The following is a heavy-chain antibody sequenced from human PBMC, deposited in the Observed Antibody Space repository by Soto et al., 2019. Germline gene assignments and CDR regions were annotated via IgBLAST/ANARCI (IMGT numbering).Heavy chain of an antibody. CDR3: ARDRWTNLYWGYMDV. Sequence: PGGSLRLSCAASGFTFSDYYMSWIRQAPGKGLEWVSYISSSGSTIYYADSVKGRFTISRDNAKNSLYLQMNSLRAEDTAVYYCARDRWTNLYWGYMDVWGKGTTVTVSS. D-gene: IGHD7-27*01. J-gene: IGHJ6*03. V-gene: IGHV3-11*01. CDR2: ISSSGSTI. CDR1: GFTFSDYY.